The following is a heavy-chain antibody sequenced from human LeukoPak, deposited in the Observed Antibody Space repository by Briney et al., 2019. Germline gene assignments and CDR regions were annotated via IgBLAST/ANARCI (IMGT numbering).Heavy chain of an antibody. CDR3: AKDRGSSWYYYYGMDV. V-gene: IGHV3-30-3*01. Sequence: GGSLRLSCAASGFTFSSYAMHWVRQAPGKGLEWVAVISYDGGNKYYADSVKGRFTISRDNSKNTLYLQMNSLRAEDTAMYYCAKDRGSSWYYYYGMDVWGQGTTVTVSS. CDR2: ISYDGGNK. CDR1: GFTFSSYA. D-gene: IGHD6-13*01. J-gene: IGHJ6*02.